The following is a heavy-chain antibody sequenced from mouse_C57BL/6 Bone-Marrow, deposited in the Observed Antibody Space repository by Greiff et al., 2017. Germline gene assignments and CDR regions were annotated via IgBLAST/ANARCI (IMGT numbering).Heavy chain of an antibody. D-gene: IGHD1-1*02. J-gene: IGHJ4*01. CDR1: GYTFTDYY. Sequence: EVKVVESGPVLVKPGASVKMSCKASGYTFTDYYMNWVKQSHGKSLEWIGVINPYNGGTSYNQKFKGKATLTVDKSYSTAYMELNSLTSEDSAVYYCARYGDYYAMDYWGQGTSVTVAS. CDR2: INPYNGGT. CDR3: ARYGDYYAMDY. V-gene: IGHV1-19*01.